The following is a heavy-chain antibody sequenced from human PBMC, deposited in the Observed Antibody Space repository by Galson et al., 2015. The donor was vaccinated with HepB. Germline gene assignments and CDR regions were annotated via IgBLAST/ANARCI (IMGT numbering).Heavy chain of an antibody. CDR1: GFTFSSYG. CDR3: ARDSARLDDYGAQVTI. V-gene: IGHV3-48*01. CDR2: ISSSSSTI. D-gene: IGHD4-17*01. J-gene: IGHJ3*02. Sequence: SLRLSCAASGFTFSSYGMNWVRQAPGKGLEWVSYISSSSSTIYYADSVKGRFTISRDNAKNSLYLQMNSLRAEDTAVYYCARDSARLDDYGAQVTIWGQGTMVTVSS.